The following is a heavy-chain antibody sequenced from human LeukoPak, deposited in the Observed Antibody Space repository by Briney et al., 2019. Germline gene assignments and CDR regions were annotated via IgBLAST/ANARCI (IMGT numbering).Heavy chain of an antibody. V-gene: IGHV3-64*01. J-gene: IGHJ4*02. Sequence: GGSLRLSCAASGFTFSSYTMHWVRQAPGKGLEDVSTISTNGGSTYYANSVKGRFTIARDNSKNTLYLQMGSLRAEDMAVYCCARDGRITGTSDFDYWGQGTLVTVSS. D-gene: IGHD1-20*01. CDR2: ISTNGGST. CDR3: ARDGRITGTSDFDY. CDR1: GFTFSSYT.